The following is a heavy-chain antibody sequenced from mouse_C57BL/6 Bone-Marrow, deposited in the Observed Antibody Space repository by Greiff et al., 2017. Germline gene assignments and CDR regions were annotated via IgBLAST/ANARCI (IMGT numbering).Heavy chain of an antibody. D-gene: IGHD3-1*01. CDR3: ARFSGAMDY. V-gene: IGHV1-76*01. CDR2: IYPGSGNT. CDR1: GYTFTDYY. J-gene: IGHJ4*01. Sequence: QVQLKESGAELVRPGASVKLSCKASGYTFTDYYINWVKQRPGQGLEWIARIYPGSGNTYYNEKFKGKATLTAEKSSSTAYMQLSSLTSEDSAVYFCARFSGAMDYWGQGTSVTDSS.